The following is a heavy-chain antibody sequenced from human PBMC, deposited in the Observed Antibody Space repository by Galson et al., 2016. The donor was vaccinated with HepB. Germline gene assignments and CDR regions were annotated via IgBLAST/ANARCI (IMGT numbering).Heavy chain of an antibody. CDR3: ARWVVATARGKTYIDY. CDR1: GVSLASRGYH. D-gene: IGHD2-2*01. V-gene: IGHV4-31*03. CDR2: IYYNGRT. J-gene: IGHJ4*02. Sequence: TLSLTCNVSGVSLASRGYHWTWIRQHPGKGLECLGYIYYNGRTDYNPSLKSRVTISLDTSKNHFSLELNSVDAADTAVYYCARWVVATARGKTYIDYWGRGTLVTVSS.